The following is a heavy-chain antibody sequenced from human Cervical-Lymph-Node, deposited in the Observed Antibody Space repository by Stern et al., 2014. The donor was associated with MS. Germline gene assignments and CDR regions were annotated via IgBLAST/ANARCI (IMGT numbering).Heavy chain of an antibody. CDR3: ARGKVDYYYALDV. V-gene: IGHV1-2*02. Sequence: VQLVESGAEMRKPGASVQVSCKAFGYSFSDYYIQWVRQAPGQGLEWLGWINPNSGGTIHAQKFQGRVSMTRDTSFSTAYLVLSSLTSDDTAVYYCARGKVDYYYALDVWGQGTTVTVSS. CDR1: GYSFSDYY. CDR2: INPNSGGT. J-gene: IGHJ6*02.